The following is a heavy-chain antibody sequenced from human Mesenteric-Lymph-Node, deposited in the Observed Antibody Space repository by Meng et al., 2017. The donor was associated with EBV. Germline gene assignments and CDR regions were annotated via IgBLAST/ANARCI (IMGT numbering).Heavy chain of an antibody. CDR1: GYTFNNDG. D-gene: IGHD3-22*01. CDR2: ISAYNRNT. Sequence: QVQLVQVGAELKKPGASVRVSCKASGYTFNNDGFTWVRQAPGQGLEWMGWISAYNRNTDYAQIFRGRVTMTTDTSTSTAYLDLRSLTSDDTAVYYCARVSDYDSSGLDYWGQGTLVTVSS. CDR3: ARVSDYDSSGLDY. J-gene: IGHJ4*02. V-gene: IGHV1-18*01.